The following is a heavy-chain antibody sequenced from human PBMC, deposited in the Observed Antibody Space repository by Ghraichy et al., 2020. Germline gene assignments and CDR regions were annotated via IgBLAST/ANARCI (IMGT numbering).Heavy chain of an antibody. CDR3: ARFGGRYYYDSSGYSDY. Sequence: GGSLRLSCAASGFTFSSYSMNWVRQAPGKGLEWVSSISSSSSYIYYADSVKGRFTISRDNAKNSLYLQMNSLRAEDTAVYYCARFGGRYYYDSSGYSDYWGQGTLVTVSS. CDR2: ISSSSSYI. V-gene: IGHV3-21*01. CDR1: GFTFSSYS. D-gene: IGHD3-22*01. J-gene: IGHJ4*02.